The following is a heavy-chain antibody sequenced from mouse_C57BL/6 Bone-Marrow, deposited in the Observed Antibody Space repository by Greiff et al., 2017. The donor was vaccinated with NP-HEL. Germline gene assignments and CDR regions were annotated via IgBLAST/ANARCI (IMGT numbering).Heavy chain of an antibody. J-gene: IGHJ4*01. CDR1: GYTFTSYW. CDR3: ARPLLWISYYAMDY. V-gene: IGHV1-72*01. CDR2: IDPNSGGT. D-gene: IGHD1-1*02. Sequence: QVQLHQPGAELVKPGASVKLSCKASGYTFTSYWMHWVKQRPGRGLEWIGRIDPNSGGTKYNEKFKSKATLTVDKPSSTAYMQLSSLTSEDSAVYYCARPLLWISYYAMDYWGQGTSVTVSS.